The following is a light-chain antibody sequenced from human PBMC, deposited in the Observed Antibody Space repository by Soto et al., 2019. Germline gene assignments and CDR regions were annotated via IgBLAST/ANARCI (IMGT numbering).Light chain of an antibody. CDR3: CSFAGTYTFVV. CDR1: SGDVGGYNY. CDR2: DVT. J-gene: IGLJ2*01. V-gene: IGLV2-11*01. Sequence: QSALTQPRSVSGSPGQSVTISCTGTSGDVGGYNYVSWYQQFPGNAPKLMIYDVTKRPSGVPDRFSGSKSGNTASLTISGLQAEDEADYYCCSFAGTYTFVVFGGGTKLTVL.